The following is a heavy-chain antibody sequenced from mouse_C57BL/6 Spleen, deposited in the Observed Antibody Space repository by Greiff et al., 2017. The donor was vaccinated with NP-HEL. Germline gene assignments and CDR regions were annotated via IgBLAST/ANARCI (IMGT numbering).Heavy chain of an antibody. V-gene: IGHV1-64*01. CDR2: IHPTSGST. CDR1: GYTFTSYW. CDR3: ASPQGIVVATRRLDY. Sequence: QVQLQQPGAELVKPGASVKLSCKASGYTFTSYWMHWVKQRPGQGLEWIGMIHPTSGSTNYNEKFKSKATLTVDKSSSTAYMQLSSLTSEDSAVYYCASPQGIVVATRRLDYWGQGTTLTVSS. J-gene: IGHJ2*01. D-gene: IGHD1-1*01.